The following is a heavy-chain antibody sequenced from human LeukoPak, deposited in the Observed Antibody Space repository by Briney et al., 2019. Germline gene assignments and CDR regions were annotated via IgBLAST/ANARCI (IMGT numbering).Heavy chain of an antibody. J-gene: IGHJ6*02. D-gene: IGHD3-22*01. Sequence: GGSLRLSCAASGFTFSSYAMHWVRQAPGKGLEWVAVISYDGSNKYYADSVKGRFTISRDNSKNTLYLQMNSLRAEDTAVYYCARERGHYYDSSGPGGYYGMDVWGQGTTVTVSS. V-gene: IGHV3-30-3*01. CDR2: ISYDGSNK. CDR1: GFTFSSYA. CDR3: ARERGHYYDSSGPGGYYGMDV.